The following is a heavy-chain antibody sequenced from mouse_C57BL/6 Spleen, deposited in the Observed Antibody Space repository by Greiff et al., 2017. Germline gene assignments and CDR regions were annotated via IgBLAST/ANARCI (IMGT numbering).Heavy chain of an antibody. CDR3: ASTVVATDYYAMDY. V-gene: IGHV1-69*01. D-gene: IGHD1-1*01. Sequence: VQLQQPGAELVMPGASVKLSCKASGYTFTRYWMHWVKQRPGQGLEWIGEIDPSDSYTNYNQKFKGKSTLTVDKSSSTAYMQLSSLTSEDSAVYYCASTVVATDYYAMDYWGQGTSVTVSS. CDR2: IDPSDSYT. CDR1: GYTFTRYW. J-gene: IGHJ4*01.